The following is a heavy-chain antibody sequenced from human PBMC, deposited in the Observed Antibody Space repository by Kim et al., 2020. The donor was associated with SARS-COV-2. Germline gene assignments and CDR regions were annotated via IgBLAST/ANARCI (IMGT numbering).Heavy chain of an antibody. CDR3: ARALVGADWGYYYYYMDV. CDR1: GYTFTSYD. Sequence: ASVKVSCKASGYTFTSYDINWVRQATGQGLEWMGWMNPNSGNTGYAQKFQGRVTMTRNTSISTAYMELSSLRSEDTAVYYCARALVGADWGYYYYYMDVWGKGTTVTVSS. CDR2: MNPNSGNT. D-gene: IGHD1-26*01. J-gene: IGHJ6*03. V-gene: IGHV1-8*01.